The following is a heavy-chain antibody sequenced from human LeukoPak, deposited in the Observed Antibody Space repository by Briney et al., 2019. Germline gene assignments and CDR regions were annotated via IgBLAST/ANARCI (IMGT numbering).Heavy chain of an antibody. D-gene: IGHD6-13*01. J-gene: IGHJ5*02. CDR1: GYSFTSYW. CDR2: IYPGDSDT. CDR3: ARSPPGIAAAGTFIKNWFDP. Sequence: GESLQISCKGSGYSFTSYWIGWVRRMPGKGLEWMGIIYPGDSDTRYSPSFQGQVTISADKSISTAYLQWSSLKASDTAMYYCARSPPGIAAAGTFIKNWFDPWGQGTLVTVSS. V-gene: IGHV5-51*01.